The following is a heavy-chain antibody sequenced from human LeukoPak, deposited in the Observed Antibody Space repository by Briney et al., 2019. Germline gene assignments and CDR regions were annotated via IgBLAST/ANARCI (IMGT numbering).Heavy chain of an antibody. CDR3: ARIGYSSSSLDY. D-gene: IGHD6-6*01. CDR2: INHSGST. J-gene: IGHJ4*02. V-gene: IGHV4-34*01. Sequence: PSETLSLTCAVYGGSFSGYYWSWIRQPPGKGLEWIGEINHSGSTNYNPSLKSRVTISVDTSKNQFSLKLSSVTAADTAVYYCARIGYSSSSLDYWGQGTLVTVS. CDR1: GGSFSGYY.